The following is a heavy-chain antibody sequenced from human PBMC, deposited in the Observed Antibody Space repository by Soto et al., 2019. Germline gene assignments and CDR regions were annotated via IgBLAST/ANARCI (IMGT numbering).Heavy chain of an antibody. CDR1: GGTFSSYA. CDR3: ARERGHYYDSSGYYGY. J-gene: IGHJ4*02. CDR2: IIPIFGTA. D-gene: IGHD3-22*01. V-gene: IGHV1-69*13. Sequence: ASVKVSCKASGGTFSSYAISWVRQAPGQGLEWMGGIIPIFGTANYAQKFQGRVTINADESTSTAYMELSSLRSEDTAVYYCARERGHYYDSSGYYGYWGQGTLVTVSP.